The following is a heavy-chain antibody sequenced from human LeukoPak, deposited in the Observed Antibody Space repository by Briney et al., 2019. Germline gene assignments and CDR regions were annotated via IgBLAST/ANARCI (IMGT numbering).Heavy chain of an antibody. V-gene: IGHV3-33*06. CDR1: GFNFNNYG. CDR2: VWYDVNNK. J-gene: IGHJ5*01. CDR3: AKARLSGYSYGCFGS. D-gene: IGHD5-18*01. Sequence: PGRSLRLSCAASGFNFNNYGMHWVRQDPGKGLEWVAVVWYDVNNKYYADSVKGRFTISRDNSKNTLYLQMNSLRVEDTAVYYCAKARLSGYSYGCFGSWGQGTLVTVSS.